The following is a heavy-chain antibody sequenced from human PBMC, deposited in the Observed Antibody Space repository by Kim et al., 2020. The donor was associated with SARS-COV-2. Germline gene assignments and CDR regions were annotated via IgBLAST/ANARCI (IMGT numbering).Heavy chain of an antibody. CDR1: GFTFSNAW. Sequence: GGSLRLSCAASGFTFSNAWMSWVRQAPGKGLEWVGRIKSKTDGGTTDYAAPVKGRFTISRDDSKNTLYLQMNSLKTEDTAVYYCTTDLNIVVVPAACDYWGQGTLVTVSS. D-gene: IGHD2-2*01. CDR3: TTDLNIVVVPAACDY. CDR2: IKSKTDGGTT. J-gene: IGHJ4*02. V-gene: IGHV3-15*01.